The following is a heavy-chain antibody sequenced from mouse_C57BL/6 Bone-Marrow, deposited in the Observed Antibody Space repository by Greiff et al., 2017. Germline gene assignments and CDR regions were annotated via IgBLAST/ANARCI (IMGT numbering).Heavy chain of an antibody. J-gene: IGHJ2*01. Sequence: VKLVESGPGLVAPSQSLSITCTVSGFSLTSYAISWVRQPPGKGLEWLGVIWPGGGTNYNSALKSRLSISTDNSKSQVFLKMNSLQTDDTAMYYRARTAYYSNYSYLDYWGQGTTLTVSS. CDR1: GFSLTSYA. CDR2: IWPGGGT. CDR3: ARTAYYSNYSYLDY. D-gene: IGHD2-5*01. V-gene: IGHV2-9-1*01.